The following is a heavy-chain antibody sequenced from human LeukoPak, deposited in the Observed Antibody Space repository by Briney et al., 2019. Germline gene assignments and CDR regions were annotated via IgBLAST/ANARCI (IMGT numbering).Heavy chain of an antibody. CDR3: AREGELNWFDP. V-gene: IGHV1-46*01. Sequence: ASVKVSCKASGYTFTSYYMHWLRQAPGQGLEWMGIINPSGGSTSYAQKFQGRVTMTRDTSTSTVYMELSSLRSEDTAVYYCAREGELNWFDPWGQGTLVTVSS. D-gene: IGHD1-26*01. CDR1: GYTFTSYY. J-gene: IGHJ5*02. CDR2: INPSGGST.